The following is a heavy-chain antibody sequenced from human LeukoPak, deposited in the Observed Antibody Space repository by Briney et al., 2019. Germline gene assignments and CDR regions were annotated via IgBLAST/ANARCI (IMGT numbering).Heavy chain of an antibody. J-gene: IGHJ3*02. V-gene: IGHV3-33*01. Sequence: PGGSLRLSCAASVFTFSSYGMHWVRQAPGKGLEWVAVIWYDGSNKYYADSVKGRFTISRDNSKNTLYLQMNSLRAEDTDVYYCARAGSAFDIWGQGTMVTVSS. CDR1: VFTFSSYG. CDR2: IWYDGSNK. CDR3: ARAGSAFDI.